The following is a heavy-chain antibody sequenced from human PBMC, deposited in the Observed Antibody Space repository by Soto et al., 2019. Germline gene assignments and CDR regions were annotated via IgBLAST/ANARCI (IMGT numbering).Heavy chain of an antibody. CDR2: IYHSGST. CDR3: ARGGVEMATPFDY. V-gene: IGHV4-30-2*01. CDR1: GGSISSGGYS. D-gene: IGHD5-12*01. Sequence: SETLSLTCAVSGGSISSGGYSWSWIRQPPGKGLEWIGYIYHSGSTYYNPSLKSRVTISVDRSKNQFSLKLSSVTAADTAVYYCARGGVEMATPFDYWGQGTLVTVSS. J-gene: IGHJ4*02.